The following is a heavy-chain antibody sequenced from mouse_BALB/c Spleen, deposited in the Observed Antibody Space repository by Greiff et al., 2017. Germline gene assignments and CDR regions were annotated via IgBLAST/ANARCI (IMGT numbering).Heavy chain of an antibody. CDR2: IRLKSNNYAT. CDR1: GFTFSNYW. D-gene: IGHD3-1*01. J-gene: IGHJ4*01. V-gene: IGHV6-6*02. CDR3: TRPGYRVAYAMDY. Sequence: EVKVVESGGGLVQPGGSMKLSCVASGFTFSNYWMNWVRQSPEKGLEWVAEIRLKSNNYATHYAESVKGRFTISRDDSKSSVYLQMNNLRAEDTGIYYCTRPGYRVAYAMDYWGQGTSVTVSS.